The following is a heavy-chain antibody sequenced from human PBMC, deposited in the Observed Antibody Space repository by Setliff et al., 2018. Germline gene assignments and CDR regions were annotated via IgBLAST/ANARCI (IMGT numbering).Heavy chain of an antibody. CDR3: ATDHMPASGTSAFDI. J-gene: IGHJ3*02. CDR1: GGTFNTYV. D-gene: IGHD6-13*01. V-gene: IGHV1-69*05. CDR2: IIPIFGTS. Sequence: SVKVSCKASGGTFNTYVISWVRQAPSQGLEWMGMIIPIFGTSNYAQKFQARVTMTTDESTSTAYMELSSLTSEDTAVYYCATDHMPASGTSAFDIWGQGTVVT.